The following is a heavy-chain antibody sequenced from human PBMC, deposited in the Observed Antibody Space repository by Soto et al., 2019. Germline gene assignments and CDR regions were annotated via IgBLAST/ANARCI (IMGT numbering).Heavy chain of an antibody. Sequence: GGDLRLSCAASGFTFSNAWMSWVRQAPGKGLEWVGRIKSKTDGGTTDYAAPVKGRFTISRDDSKNTLYLQMNSLKTEDTAVYYCTTDNPYCSSTSCYVTDYWGQGTLVTVPS. V-gene: IGHV3-15*01. CDR2: IKSKTDGGTT. J-gene: IGHJ4*02. D-gene: IGHD2-2*01. CDR3: TTDNPYCSSTSCYVTDY. CDR1: GFTFSNAW.